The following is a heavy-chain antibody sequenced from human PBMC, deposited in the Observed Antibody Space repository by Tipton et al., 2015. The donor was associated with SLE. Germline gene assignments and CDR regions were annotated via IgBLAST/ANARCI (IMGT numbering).Heavy chain of an antibody. V-gene: IGHV3-7*01. CDR1: GFTFSSYW. J-gene: IGHJ6*02. CDR3: ARDRGDCSGGSCYPSGMDV. CDR2: IKQDGSGK. D-gene: IGHD2-15*01. Sequence: SLRLSCAASGFTFSSYWMSWVRQASGKGLEWVANIKQDGSGKYYVDSVKGRFTISRDNAKNSLYLQMNSLRAEDTAVYYCARDRGDCSGGSCYPSGMDVWGQGTTVTVSS.